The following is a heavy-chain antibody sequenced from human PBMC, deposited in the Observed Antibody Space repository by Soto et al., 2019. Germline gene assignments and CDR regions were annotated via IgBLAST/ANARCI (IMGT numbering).Heavy chain of an antibody. CDR2: FDPEDGET. Sequence: ASVKVSCKVSGYTLTELSMHWVRQAPGKGLEWMGGFDPEDGETIYAQKFQGRVTMTEDTSTDTAYMELSSLRSEDTAVYYCATDSGASSWYSYYYGMDVWGQGTTVTVSS. D-gene: IGHD6-13*01. V-gene: IGHV1-24*01. J-gene: IGHJ6*02. CDR3: ATDSGASSWYSYYYGMDV. CDR1: GYTLTELS.